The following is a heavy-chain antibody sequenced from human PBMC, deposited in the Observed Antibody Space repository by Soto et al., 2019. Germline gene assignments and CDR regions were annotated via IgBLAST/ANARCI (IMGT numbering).Heavy chain of an antibody. CDR3: APHVYCSGGSCQYDAFAI. J-gene: IGHJ3*02. V-gene: IGHV3-23*01. CDR1: GITFSNYM. CDR2: ITDGGDGT. Sequence: EVQVLESGGGLVQPGGSLRLSCEASGITFSNYMMTWIRQAPGKGLEWVSTITDGGDGTYYADSVKGRFTMSRETSKNTLYLQMNSPRAEDTAVYYCAPHVYCSGGSCQYDAFAIRGQGTMVTVSS. D-gene: IGHD2-15*01.